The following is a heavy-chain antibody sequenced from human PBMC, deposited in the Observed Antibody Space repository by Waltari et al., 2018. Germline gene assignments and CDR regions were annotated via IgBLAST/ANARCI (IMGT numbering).Heavy chain of an antibody. CDR1: GGTFSSYA. CDR3: AREPWNYDAFDI. CDR2: IIPIFGTA. D-gene: IGHD1-7*01. Sequence: QVQLVQSGAEVKKPGSSVKVSCKASGGTFSSYAISWGRQAPGQGLEWMGGIIPIFGTANYAQKFQGRVTITADEATSTAYMELSSVTTADTAVYYCAREPWNYDAFDIWGQGTMVTVSS. J-gene: IGHJ3*02. V-gene: IGHV1-69*13.